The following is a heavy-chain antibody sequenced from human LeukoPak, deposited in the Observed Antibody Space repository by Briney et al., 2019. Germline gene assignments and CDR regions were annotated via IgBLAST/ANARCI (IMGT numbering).Heavy chain of an antibody. CDR3: GRRDVLLWFGELLSDY. CDR2: TNHRGST. J-gene: IGHJ4*02. CDR1: AGSSSGYY. V-gene: IGHV4-34*01. D-gene: IGHD3-10*01. Sequence: SETLSPTCAVYAGSSSGYYWSWIRPPPGRGMEWIGETNHRGSTNYNTSLKSRGPIPVDTSQNQFSRMVGPVTAADTAVYYCGRRDVLLWFGELLSDYWGQGTLVTVSS.